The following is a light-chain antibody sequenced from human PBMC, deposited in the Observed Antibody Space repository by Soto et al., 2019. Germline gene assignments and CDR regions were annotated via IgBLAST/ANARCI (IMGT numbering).Light chain of an antibody. CDR3: SSYTSSSLYV. CDR2: EVS. CDR1: SSDVGGYNY. V-gene: IGLV2-14*01. Sequence: QSALTQPASVSRSPGQSITISCTGTSSDVGGYNYVSWYQQHPGKAPKLMIYEVSNRPSGVSNRFSGSKSGNTASLTISGLQAEEEADYYCSSYTSSSLYVFGTGTKLTVL. J-gene: IGLJ1*01.